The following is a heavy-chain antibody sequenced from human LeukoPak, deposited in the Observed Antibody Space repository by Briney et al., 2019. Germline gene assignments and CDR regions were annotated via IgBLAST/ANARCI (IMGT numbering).Heavy chain of an antibody. D-gene: IGHD6-19*01. CDR3: ARGGSDLSY. V-gene: IGHV4-59*01. CDR2: IYYSGST. Sequence: SETLSLTCTVSGGSISSYYWSWIRQPPGKGLEWIGYIYYSGSTNYNPSLKSRVTISVDTSKNQFSLKLSSVTAADTAVYYYARGGSDLSYWGQGTLVTVSS. CDR1: GGSISSYY. J-gene: IGHJ4*02.